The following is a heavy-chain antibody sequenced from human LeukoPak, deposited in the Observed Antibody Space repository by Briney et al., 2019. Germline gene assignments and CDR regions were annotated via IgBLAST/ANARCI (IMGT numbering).Heavy chain of an antibody. CDR2: MSQDGSEK. J-gene: IGHJ6*02. CDR3: ATYTHWVAGDV. CDR1: GFTFSDSW. D-gene: IGHD3-16*01. V-gene: IGHV3-7*01. Sequence: GGSLRLSCAASGFTFSDSWMSWVRQAPGKGLEWVANMSQDGSEKDYVDSVKGRFTISRDNARNSLYLQMGSLRAEHTAVYYCATYTHWVAGDVWGQGTTVTVSS.